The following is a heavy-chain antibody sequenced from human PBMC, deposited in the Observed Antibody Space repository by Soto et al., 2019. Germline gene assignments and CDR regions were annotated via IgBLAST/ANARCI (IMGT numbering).Heavy chain of an antibody. J-gene: IGHJ4*02. CDR3: ARDVITMVRAPKVPFDY. V-gene: IGHV1-3*01. CDR1: GYTFTSYA. Sequence: ASVKVCCKASGYTFTSYAMHWVRQAPGRRLEWMGWINAGNGNTKYSQKFQGRVTITRDTSASTAYMELSSLRSEDTAVYYCARDVITMVRAPKVPFDYWGQGTLVTVSS. CDR2: INAGNGNT. D-gene: IGHD3-10*01.